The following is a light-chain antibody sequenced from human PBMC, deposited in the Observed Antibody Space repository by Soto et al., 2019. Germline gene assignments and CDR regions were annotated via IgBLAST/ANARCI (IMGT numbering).Light chain of an antibody. Sequence: TQSPSSRSTSIGYRVTMSCQASQDVGNFLNWYQVKPGKAPKLLIYAAFTLESGVPSRFSATVSGTEFSLTITSLQPEDFATYYCQQLFDSPITFGQGTRLE. CDR1: QDVGNF. J-gene: IGKJ5*01. CDR2: AAF. CDR3: QQLFDSPIT. V-gene: IGKV1-9*01.